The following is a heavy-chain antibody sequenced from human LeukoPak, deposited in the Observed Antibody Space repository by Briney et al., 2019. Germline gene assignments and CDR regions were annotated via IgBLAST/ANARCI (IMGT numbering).Heavy chain of an antibody. CDR3: ARGESITIFGLVQTSWAFDI. CDR1: GFTVSSNY. CDR2: IYSGGST. D-gene: IGHD3-3*01. Sequence: PGGSLRLSCAASGFTVSSNYMSWVRQAPGKGLEWVSVIYSGGSTYYADSVKGRFTISRDNSKNTLYLQMNSLRAEDTAVYYCARGESITIFGLVQTSWAFDIWGQGTMVTVSS. V-gene: IGHV3-53*01. J-gene: IGHJ3*02.